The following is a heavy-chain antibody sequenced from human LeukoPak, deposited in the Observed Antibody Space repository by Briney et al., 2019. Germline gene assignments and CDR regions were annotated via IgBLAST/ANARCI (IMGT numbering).Heavy chain of an antibody. J-gene: IGHJ4*02. CDR1: GFTFSSYA. Sequence: GGSLRLSCAASGFTFSSYAMSWVRQAPGKGLVWVSRINSDGSITNYADSVKGRFTISRDNAKNTLYLQMSSLRAEDTAVYYCAKIDAYWGQGTLVTVSS. V-gene: IGHV3-74*01. CDR3: AKIDAY. CDR2: INSDGSIT.